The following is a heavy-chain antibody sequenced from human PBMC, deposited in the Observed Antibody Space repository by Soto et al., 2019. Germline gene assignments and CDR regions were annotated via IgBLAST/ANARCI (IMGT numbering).Heavy chain of an antibody. V-gene: IGHV3-74*01. CDR2: INSDGSGT. Sequence: PGGSLRLSCAASGFTFSNYWIHWVRQAPGKGLVWVSRINSDGSGTSYADSVKGRFTISRDNAKNTMYLQMNSLRAEDTAVYYCVRDRVSYDCSGDYKDYAMDVWGQGTTVTVSS. J-gene: IGHJ6*02. D-gene: IGHD3-22*01. CDR3: VRDRVSYDCSGDYKDYAMDV. CDR1: GFTFSNYW.